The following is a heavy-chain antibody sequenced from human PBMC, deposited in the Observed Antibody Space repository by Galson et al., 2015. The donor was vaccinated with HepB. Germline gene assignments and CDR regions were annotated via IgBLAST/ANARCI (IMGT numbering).Heavy chain of an antibody. CDR1: GFTFSSYS. D-gene: IGHD3-22*01. CDR3: AREEVYYYDSSGYSEFDY. CDR2: INSSSTYI. V-gene: IGHV3-21*01. Sequence: SLRLSCAASGFTFSSYSMNWVRQAPGKGLEWVSYINSSSTYIYYADSVKGRSTISRDNAKNSLYLQMNSLRAEDTAVYYCAREEVYYYDSSGYSEFDYWGQGTLVTVSS. J-gene: IGHJ4*02.